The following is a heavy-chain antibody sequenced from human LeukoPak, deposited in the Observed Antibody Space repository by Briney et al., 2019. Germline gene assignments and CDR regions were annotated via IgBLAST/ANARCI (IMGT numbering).Heavy chain of an antibody. V-gene: IGHV3-23*01. CDR2: ISGSGGST. J-gene: IGHJ6*03. D-gene: IGHD5-12*01. Sequence: GGSLRLSCAASGFTFSSYAMSWVRQAPGKGLEWVSAISGSGGSTYYADSVKGRFTISRDNSKNTLYLQMNSLRAEDTAAYYCARSREGGYNYYYYYMDVWGKGTTVTVSS. CDR3: ARSREGGYNYYYYYMDV. CDR1: GFTFSSYA.